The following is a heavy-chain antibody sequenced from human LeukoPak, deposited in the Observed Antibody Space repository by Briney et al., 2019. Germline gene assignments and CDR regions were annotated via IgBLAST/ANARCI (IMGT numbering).Heavy chain of an antibody. V-gene: IGHV3-23*01. CDR3: AKDHRDQGWYGYYGMDV. J-gene: IGHJ6*02. CDR2: ISGSGGST. D-gene: IGHD6-19*01. Sequence: GGSLRLSCAASGFTFSSYAMSWVRQAPGKGLEWVSAISGSGGSTYYADSVKGRFTTSRDNSKNTLYLQMNSLRAEDTAVYYCAKDHRDQGWYGYYGMDVWGQGTTVTVSS. CDR1: GFTFSSYA.